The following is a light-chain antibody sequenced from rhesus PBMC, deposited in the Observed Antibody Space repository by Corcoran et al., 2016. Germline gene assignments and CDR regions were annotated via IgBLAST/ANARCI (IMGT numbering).Light chain of an antibody. CDR3: LQHNSYPYS. CDR2: DAS. J-gene: IGKJ2*01. CDR1: QGISSY. Sequence: DIQMTQSPSSLSASVGDTVTITCRASQGISSYLNWFQQKPGKAPKLLIYDASSLESGGPSRFSGSGSGTDVTLTISSLQPEDFAAYYCLQHNSYPYSFGQGTKVEIK. V-gene: IGKV1-28*03.